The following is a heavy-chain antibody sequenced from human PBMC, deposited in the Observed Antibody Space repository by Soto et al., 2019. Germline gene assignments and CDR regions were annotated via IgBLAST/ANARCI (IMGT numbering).Heavy chain of an antibody. D-gene: IGHD3-22*01. CDR1: GYTFTSYG. CDR2: ISAYNGNT. CDR3: AGDIPAGGGYYAPPGY. Sequence: GASVKVSCKASGYTFTSYGISWVRQAPGQGLEWMGWISAYNGNTNYAQKLQGRVTMTTDTSTSTAYMELRSLRSDDTAVYYCAGDIPAGGGYYAPPGYLGQGTLVTVSS. V-gene: IGHV1-18*04. J-gene: IGHJ4*02.